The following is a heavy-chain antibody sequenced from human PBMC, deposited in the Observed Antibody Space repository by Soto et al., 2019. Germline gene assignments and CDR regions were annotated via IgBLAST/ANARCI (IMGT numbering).Heavy chain of an antibody. D-gene: IGHD2-15*01. CDR1: GFTFDDYA. J-gene: IGHJ6*03. V-gene: IGHV3-9*01. CDR2: ISWNSGSI. Sequence: EVQLVESGGGLVQPGRSLRLSCAASGFTFDDYAMHWVRQAPGKGLEWVSGISWNSGSIGYADSVKGRFTISRDNAKNSLYLQTNSLRAEDTALYYCAKDRGYCSGGSCYSNYYYYMDVWGKGTTVTVSS. CDR3: AKDRGYCSGGSCYSNYYYYMDV.